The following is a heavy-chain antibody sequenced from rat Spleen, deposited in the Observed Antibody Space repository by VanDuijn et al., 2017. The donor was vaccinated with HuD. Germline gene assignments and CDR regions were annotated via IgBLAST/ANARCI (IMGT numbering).Heavy chain of an antibody. Sequence: EVQLVESDGGLVQPGKSLKLSCAASGFTFSDYYMAWVRQAPRKGLEWVASISSDGSRTYYRDSVKGRFTISRDNAKSILYVQMDSLRPEDTATYYCATSGSYFDYWGQGVMVTVSS. D-gene: IGHD5-1*01. CDR2: ISSDGSRT. CDR1: GFTFSDYY. CDR3: ATSGSYFDY. V-gene: IGHV5-20*01. J-gene: IGHJ2*01.